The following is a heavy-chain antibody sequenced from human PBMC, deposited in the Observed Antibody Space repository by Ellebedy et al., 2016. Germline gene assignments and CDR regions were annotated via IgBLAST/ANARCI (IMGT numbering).Heavy chain of an antibody. CDR3: ARGYKSALDI. CDR2: IKQDGNEK. Sequence: GGSLRLSCAVSGFTFSSYWMSWVRQAPGKGLEWVANIKQDGNEKYYVDSVKGRFTMSRDNAKNSLYLQMNSLRAEDTAVYYCARGYKSALDIWGQGTMVSVSS. J-gene: IGHJ3*02. D-gene: IGHD5-18*01. CDR1: GFTFSSYW. V-gene: IGHV3-7*03.